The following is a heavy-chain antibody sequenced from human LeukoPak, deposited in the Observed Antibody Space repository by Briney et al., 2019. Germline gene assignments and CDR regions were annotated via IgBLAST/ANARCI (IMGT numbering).Heavy chain of an antibody. V-gene: IGHV3-72*01. CDR2: IRSGTNSYTT. CDR1: GFTFSDYI. Sequence: GGSLRLSCVASGFTFSDYILVWVRQAPGKGLEWLGRIRSGTNSYTTEYAASVKGRFIISRDDSKNSLYLDMNSLKIEDTAVYHCTRDGGEGGNSAFDIWGQGTTVTVSS. CDR3: TRDGGEGGNSAFDI. D-gene: IGHD3-16*01. J-gene: IGHJ3*02.